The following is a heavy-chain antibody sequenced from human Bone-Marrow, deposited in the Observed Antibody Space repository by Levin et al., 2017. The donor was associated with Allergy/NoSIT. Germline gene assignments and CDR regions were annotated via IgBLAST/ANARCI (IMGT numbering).Heavy chain of an antibody. J-gene: IGHJ3*02. V-gene: IGHV3-23*01. CDR2: ISGSGGST. CDR1: GFTFSSYA. CDR3: AKEVPDYYDSSGYYQYAFDI. Sequence: GESLKISCAASGFTFSSYAMSWVRQAPGKGLEWVSAISGSGGSTYYADSVKGRFTISRDNSKNTLYLQMNSLRAEDTAVYYCAKEVPDYYDSSGYYQYAFDIWGQGTMVTVSS. D-gene: IGHD3-22*01.